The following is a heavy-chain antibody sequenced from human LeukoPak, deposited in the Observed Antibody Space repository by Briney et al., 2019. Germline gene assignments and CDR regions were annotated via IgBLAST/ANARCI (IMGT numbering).Heavy chain of an antibody. V-gene: IGHV3-9*01. CDR3: ANMGSSSWYPYYFDY. D-gene: IGHD6-13*01. CDR2: ISWNSGSI. Sequence: GGSLRLSCAASGFTFDDYAMHWVRQAPGKGLEWVSGISWNSGSIGYADSVKGRFTISRDNAKNSLYLQMNSLRAEDTAVYYCANMGSSSWYPYYFDYWGQGTLVTVSS. J-gene: IGHJ4*01. CDR1: GFTFDDYA.